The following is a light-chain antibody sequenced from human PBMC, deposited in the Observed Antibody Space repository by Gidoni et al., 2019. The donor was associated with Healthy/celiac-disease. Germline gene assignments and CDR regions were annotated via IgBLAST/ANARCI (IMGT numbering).Light chain of an antibody. CDR2: GAS. CDR1: QSVSSRY. Sequence: EIVLTQTPGTQSLSPGERATLSCRASQSVSSRYLAWYQQKPGQAPRLLIYGASSRATGIPDRFSGSGSGTDFTLTISRLEPEDFAVYYCQQYGSSPRGSFGQGTKLEIK. V-gene: IGKV3-20*01. CDR3: QQYGSSPRGS. J-gene: IGKJ2*04.